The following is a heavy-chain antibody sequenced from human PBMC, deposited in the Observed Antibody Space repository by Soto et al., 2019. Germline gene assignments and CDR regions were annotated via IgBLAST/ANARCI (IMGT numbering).Heavy chain of an antibody. J-gene: IGHJ2*01. CDR1: GGSISSGGYY. D-gene: IGHD3-22*01. Sequence: SETLSLTCTVSGGSISSGGYYWSWIRQHPGKGLEWIGYIYYSGSTYYNPSLKSRVTISVDTSKNQFSLKLSSVTAADTAVYYCARGSYPYYYDSSGYYSWYFDLWGRGTLVTVSS. CDR2: IYYSGST. CDR3: ARGSYPYYYDSSGYYSWYFDL. V-gene: IGHV4-31*03.